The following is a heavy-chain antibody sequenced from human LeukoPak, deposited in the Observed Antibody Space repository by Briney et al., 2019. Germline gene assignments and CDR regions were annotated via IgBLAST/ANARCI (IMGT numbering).Heavy chain of an antibody. J-gene: IGHJ4*02. CDR1: GGSISSSSYY. Sequence: PSETLSLTCTVSGGSISSSSYYWGWIRQPPGKGLEWIGSICYSGSTYYNPSLKSRVTISVDTSKNQFSLKLSSVTAADTAVYYCARVRIRGSSWYELDYWGQGTLVPVSS. D-gene: IGHD6-13*01. CDR3: ARVRIRGSSWYELDY. CDR2: ICYSGST. V-gene: IGHV4-39*07.